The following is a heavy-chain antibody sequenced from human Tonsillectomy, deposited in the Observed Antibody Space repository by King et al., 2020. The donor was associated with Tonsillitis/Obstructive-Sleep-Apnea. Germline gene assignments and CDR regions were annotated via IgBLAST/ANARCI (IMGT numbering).Heavy chain of an antibody. CDR1: GGSISRSNDY. Sequence: VQLQESGPGLVKPSETLSLTCTVSGGSISRSNDYWGWIRQPPGKGLEWIGSIYYSGSTYYKPSLKSRVTISVDTSKKQFSLKMSSVTAADTAVYYCASHPYYYDSNGYYNWFDPWGQGTLVTVSS. V-gene: IGHV4-39*01. D-gene: IGHD3-22*01. CDR2: IYYSGST. CDR3: ASHPYYYDSNGYYNWFDP. J-gene: IGHJ5*02.